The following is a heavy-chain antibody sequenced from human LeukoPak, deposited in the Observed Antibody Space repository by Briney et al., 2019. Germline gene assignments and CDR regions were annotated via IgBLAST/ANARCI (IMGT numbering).Heavy chain of an antibody. CDR1: GYTFTGDY. D-gene: IGHD1-7*01. CDR3: ARERTGTRAFDY. J-gene: IGHJ4*02. CDR2: INPNSGGT. Sequence: ASVKVSCKASGYTFTGDYMHWVRQAPGQGLEWMGWINPNSGGTNYAKKFQGRVTMTRDTSISTAYMELSRLRSDDTAVYYCARERTGTRAFDYWGQGTLVTVSS. V-gene: IGHV1-2*02.